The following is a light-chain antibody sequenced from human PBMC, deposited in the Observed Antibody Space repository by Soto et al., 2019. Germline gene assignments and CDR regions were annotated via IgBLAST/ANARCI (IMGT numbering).Light chain of an antibody. V-gene: IGKV3-11*01. CDR1: QSVSTY. CDR2: DAS. CDR3: QHRSNWPRT. Sequence: EIVLTQSPATLSLSPGERATLSCRASQSVSTYLAWYQQKPGQAPRLLIYDASNRATGIPARFRGSGSGTDFTLTISSLEPEDFAVYDCQHRSNWPRTFGQGTKLEIK. J-gene: IGKJ2*01.